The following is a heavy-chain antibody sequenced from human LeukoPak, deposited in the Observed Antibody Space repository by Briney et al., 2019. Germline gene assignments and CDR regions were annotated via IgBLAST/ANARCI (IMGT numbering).Heavy chain of an antibody. CDR1: GFTFSGST. J-gene: IGHJ4*02. V-gene: IGHV3-73*01. D-gene: IGHD2-21*02. CDR2: IRTKANNYAT. CDR3: SRHEALPGDY. Sequence: GGSLKLSCAASGFTFSGSTVHWVRQASGKGLDWVGHIRTKANNYATAYAASVKGRFTISRDDSKNTAYLQMNRLKIEDTAVYYCSRHEALPGDYWGQGTLATVSS.